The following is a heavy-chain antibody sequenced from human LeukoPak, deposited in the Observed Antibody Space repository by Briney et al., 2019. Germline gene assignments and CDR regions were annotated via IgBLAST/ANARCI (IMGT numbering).Heavy chain of an antibody. D-gene: IGHD3-10*01. CDR1: GSTFTSYG. V-gene: IGHV1-18*01. CDR2: ISAYNGNT. Sequence: GASGKAACKVAGSTFTSYGISWVRQAPGQGLDWMGWISAYNGNTTYAQKLQGRVTKTTDTSTSTAYMELRSLRSDDTAVYYCARHYYGSGSYVVYYYYGMDVWGQGTTVTVSS. CDR3: ARHYYGSGSYVVYYYYGMDV. J-gene: IGHJ6*02.